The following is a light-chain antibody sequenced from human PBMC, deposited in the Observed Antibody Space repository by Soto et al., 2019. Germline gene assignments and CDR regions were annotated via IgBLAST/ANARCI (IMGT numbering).Light chain of an antibody. V-gene: IGLV1-40*01. CDR3: QSYDSSLSGWV. J-gene: IGLJ3*02. CDR2: GNS. Sequence: QSVLTQPPSVSGAPGRRVTISCTGSSSNIGAVYDVHWYQQLPGTAPKLLIYGNSNRPSGVPDRFSGSKSGTSASLAITGLQAEDEADYYCQSYDSSLSGWVFGGGTKVTVL. CDR1: SSNIGAVYD.